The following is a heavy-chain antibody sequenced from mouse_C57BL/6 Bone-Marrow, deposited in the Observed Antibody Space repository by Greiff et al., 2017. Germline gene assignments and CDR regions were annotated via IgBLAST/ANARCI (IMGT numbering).Heavy chain of an antibody. CDR3: ARDSNYAAWFAY. CDR2: ISNGGGST. D-gene: IGHD2-5*01. Sequence: EVNLVESGGGLVQPGGSLKLSCAASGFTFSDYYMYWVRQTPEKRLEWVAYISNGGGSTYYPDTVKGRFTISRDNAKNTLYLQMSRLKSEDTAMYYCARDSNYAAWFAYWGQGTLVTVSA. J-gene: IGHJ3*01. CDR1: GFTFSDYY. V-gene: IGHV5-12*01.